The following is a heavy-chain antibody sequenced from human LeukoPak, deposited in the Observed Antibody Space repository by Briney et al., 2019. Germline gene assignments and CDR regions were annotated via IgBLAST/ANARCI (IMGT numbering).Heavy chain of an antibody. D-gene: IGHD1-26*01. J-gene: IGHJ4*02. CDR2: IYASGST. CDR3: ARGQPYSASYYDSDY. CDR1: GGSISNYY. V-gene: IGHV4-4*07. Sequence: SETLSLTCSVSGGSISNYYWSWIRQPAGKGLEWIGRIYASGSTNHNPPLKSRVTMSVDTSKNQFSLKLSSVTAADTAMYYCARGQPYSASYYDSDYWGQGTLVTVSS.